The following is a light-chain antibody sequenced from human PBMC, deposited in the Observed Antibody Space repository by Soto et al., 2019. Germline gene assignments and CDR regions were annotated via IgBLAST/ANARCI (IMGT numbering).Light chain of an antibody. CDR1: QSISSW. V-gene: IGKV1-5*01. CDR3: QQYNSYSQT. Sequence: DIQMTQSPSTLSASVGDRVTITCRASQSISSWLAWYQQQPGKAPKLLIYDASSLESGVPSRFSGSGSGTEFTLTISILQPDDFATYYCQQYNSYSQTFGQGTKVES. CDR2: DAS. J-gene: IGKJ1*01.